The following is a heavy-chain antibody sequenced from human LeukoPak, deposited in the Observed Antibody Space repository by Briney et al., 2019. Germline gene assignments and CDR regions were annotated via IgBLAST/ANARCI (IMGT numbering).Heavy chain of an antibody. V-gene: IGHV3-23*01. Sequence: PGGSLRLSCVASEFTINNYAVSWVRQAPGKGLEWVSAISGSGGSTYYADSVKGRFTISRDNSKNTLYLQMNSLRAEDTAVYYCAKDQIGYCSGGSCLDGGLSYMDVWGKGTTVTVSS. D-gene: IGHD2-15*01. CDR1: EFTINNYA. J-gene: IGHJ6*03. CDR2: ISGSGGST. CDR3: AKDQIGYCSGGSCLDGGLSYMDV.